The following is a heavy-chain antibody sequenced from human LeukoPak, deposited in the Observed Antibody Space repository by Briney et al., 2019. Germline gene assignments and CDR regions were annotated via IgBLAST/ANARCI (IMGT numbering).Heavy chain of an antibody. V-gene: IGHV3-21*04. CDR3: ARISGSYVFDY. D-gene: IGHD1-26*01. Sequence: GGSLRLSCAASGFNLSPYRMYWVRQAPGKGLEWVASISSSSSFMYYADSVKGRFTISRDNAKNSLYLQMNSLRAEDTAVYYCARISGSYVFDYWGQGTLVTVSS. J-gene: IGHJ4*02. CDR1: GFNLSPYR. CDR2: ISSSSSFM.